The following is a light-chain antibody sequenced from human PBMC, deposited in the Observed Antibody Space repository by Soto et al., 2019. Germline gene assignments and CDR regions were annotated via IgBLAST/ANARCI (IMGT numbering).Light chain of an antibody. CDR2: AAS. CDR1: QRVSNTY. J-gene: IGKJ4*01. CDR3: QQYGTSPLT. Sequence: EILLTQSPGTLSLSSGESATLSCRASQRVSNTYLAWYQQKPGQAPRLLIYAASSRATGIPDRFSGSGSGTDFTLTISRLEPDDFAVYYCQQYGTSPLTFGGGTKVEIK. V-gene: IGKV3-20*01.